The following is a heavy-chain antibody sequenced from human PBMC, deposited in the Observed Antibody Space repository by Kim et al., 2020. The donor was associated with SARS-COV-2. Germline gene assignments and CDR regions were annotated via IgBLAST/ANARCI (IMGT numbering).Heavy chain of an antibody. J-gene: IGHJ4*02. Sequence: SETLSLTCSVSFCSICSSSSYWGWIRQHPGTGLEWIGSIYYSGSTNYNPSLKSRVTISVDTSKNQFSLKLSSVTAADTAVYYCARHDPTTVTTWFDYWAQGSLVTVSS. CDR1: FCSICSSSSY. V-gene: IGHV4-39*01. CDR2: IYYSGST. D-gene: IGHD4-17*01. CDR3: ARHDPTTVTTWFDY.